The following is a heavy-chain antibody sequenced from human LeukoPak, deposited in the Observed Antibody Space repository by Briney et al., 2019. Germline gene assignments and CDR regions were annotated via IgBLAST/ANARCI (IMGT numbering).Heavy chain of an antibody. CDR3: ARDLGDYYGSGIGWFDP. J-gene: IGHJ5*02. D-gene: IGHD3-10*01. Sequence: GGSLRLSCAASGFTFSSYGMHWVRQAPGKGLEWVAVIWYDGSNKYYADSVKGRFTISRDNSTNTLYLQMNSLRAEDTAVYYCARDLGDYYGSGIGWFDPWGQGTLVTVSS. V-gene: IGHV3-33*01. CDR2: IWYDGSNK. CDR1: GFTFSSYG.